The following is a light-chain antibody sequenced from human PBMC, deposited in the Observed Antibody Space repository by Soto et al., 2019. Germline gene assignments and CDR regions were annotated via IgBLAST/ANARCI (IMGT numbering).Light chain of an antibody. J-gene: IGKJ5*01. CDR2: DDS. CDR3: QQYNSYPIT. V-gene: IGKV1-5*01. CDR1: QSISRW. Sequence: DIQMTQSPSTLSASVGDRVTITCRASQSISRWSAWYQQKPGKAPRLLIYDDSSLESGVPSRFSGSGSGTEFTLTISSLQPDDFATYFCQQYNSYPITFGQGTRLEIK.